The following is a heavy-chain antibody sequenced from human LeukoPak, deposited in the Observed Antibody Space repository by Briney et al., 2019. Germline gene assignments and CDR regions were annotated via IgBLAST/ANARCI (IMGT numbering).Heavy chain of an antibody. CDR3: APSGPAFDY. CDR2: ISGSGAGT. D-gene: IGHD6-19*01. J-gene: IGHJ4*02. CDR1: GFIFSRYG. V-gene: IGHV3-23*01. Sequence: GGSLRLSCAASGFIFSRYGMTWVRQAPGKGLEWVAAISGSGAGTYYADSVKGRFTISRDNFKNTLYLQMNSLRAEDTAVYYCAPSGPAFDYWGQGTLVTVSS.